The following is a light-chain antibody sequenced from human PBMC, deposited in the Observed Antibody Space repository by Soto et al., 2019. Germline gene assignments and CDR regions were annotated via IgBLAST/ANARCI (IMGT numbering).Light chain of an antibody. Sequence: QSLLSHPASVSWSPGQSITISCTGTSSDIGAHDDVSWYQQHPGKVPKLLIYGVTDRPSGISNRFSGSKSGNVASLTISGLQAEDEADYYCCSYTSDLNHYVFGTGTKVTVL. CDR1: SSDIGAHDD. J-gene: IGLJ1*01. CDR2: GVT. CDR3: CSYTSDLNHYV. V-gene: IGLV2-14*03.